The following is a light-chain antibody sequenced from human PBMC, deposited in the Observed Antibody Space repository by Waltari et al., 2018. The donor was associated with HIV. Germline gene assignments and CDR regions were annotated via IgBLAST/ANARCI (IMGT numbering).Light chain of an antibody. V-gene: IGLV2-23*02. CDR1: SSDVGSHNL. J-gene: IGLJ3*02. CDR2: DVS. Sequence: QSALTQPASVSGSHGQSITISCTGTSSDVGSHNLFSWYQQPPGKAPKLMIYDVSKRPSGVSNRFSGSKSGNTASLTISGLQAEDEADYYCCSYAGSSTYWVFGGGTKLTVL. CDR3: CSYAGSSTYWV.